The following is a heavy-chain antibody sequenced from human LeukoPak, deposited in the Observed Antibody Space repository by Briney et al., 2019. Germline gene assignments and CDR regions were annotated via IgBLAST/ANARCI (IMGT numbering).Heavy chain of an antibody. D-gene: IGHD3-10*01. J-gene: IGHJ3*02. CDR3: ARGGSFHEFDI. Sequence: GASVKVSCKASGYRFTDYWIQWVRQAPGQGLEWMGWINTNTRGTVYAQKFQGGVTMTRDTSLTTSYMDLSRLTSDDTAVYYCARGGSFHEFDIWGQGTMVIVSS. V-gene: IGHV1-2*02. CDR1: GYRFTDYW. CDR2: INTNTRGT.